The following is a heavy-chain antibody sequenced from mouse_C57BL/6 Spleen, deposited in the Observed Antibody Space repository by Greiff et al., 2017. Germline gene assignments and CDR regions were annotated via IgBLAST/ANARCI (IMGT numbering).Heavy chain of an antibody. CDR1: GFTFSSYA. D-gene: IGHD1-1*01. CDR3: AREGDYGSSPYYFDY. Sequence: DVQLQESGGGLVKPGGSLKLSCAASGFTFSSYAMSWVRQTPEKRLEWVATISDGGSYTYYPDNVKGRFTISRDNAKNNLYLQMSHLKSEDTAMYYCAREGDYGSSPYYFDYWGQGTTLTVSS. V-gene: IGHV5-4*01. CDR2: ISDGGSYT. J-gene: IGHJ2*01.